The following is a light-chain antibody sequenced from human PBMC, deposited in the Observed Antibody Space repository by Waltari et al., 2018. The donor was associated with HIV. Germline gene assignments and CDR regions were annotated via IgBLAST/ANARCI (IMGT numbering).Light chain of an antibody. CDR1: SSNLGSNT. J-gene: IGLJ2*01. CDR3: AAWDDSLNGVV. CDR2: SNN. Sequence: QSVLTQPPSASGPPGQRVTISCSGSSSNLGSNTVNWYQQHPGTAPKLLIYSNNQRPSGVPDRFSGSKSGTSASLAISGLQSEDEADYYCAAWDDSLNGVVFGGGTKLTVL. V-gene: IGLV1-44*01.